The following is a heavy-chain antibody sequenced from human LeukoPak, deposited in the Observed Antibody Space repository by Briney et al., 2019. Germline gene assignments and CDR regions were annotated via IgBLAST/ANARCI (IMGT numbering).Heavy chain of an antibody. D-gene: IGHD1-26*01. J-gene: IGHJ4*02. Sequence: GGSLRLSCAASGLTFSDYYMSWIRQAPGKGLEWVSYISTSGTTIYYADSVKGRFTISRDNAENSLYLQMNSLRGEDTAVYYCARDNGGYYGYDFWGRGTLVTVSS. CDR2: ISTSGTTI. CDR1: GLTFSDYY. CDR3: ARDNGGYYGYDF. V-gene: IGHV3-11*01.